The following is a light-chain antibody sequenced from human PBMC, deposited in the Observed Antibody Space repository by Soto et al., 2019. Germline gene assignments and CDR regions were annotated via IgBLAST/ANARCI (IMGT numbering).Light chain of an antibody. Sequence: ILLTQSPVLLSLSLGERASLACCSSHSIISSFLAWYQQKPGQAPRLLIYGASSRATGIPDRFSGTGSETDFTLTISRLEPEDFAVYYCQQYDNSPITFGQGTRLEIK. V-gene: IGKV3-20*01. CDR3: QQYDNSPIT. CDR1: HSIISSF. CDR2: GAS. J-gene: IGKJ5*01.